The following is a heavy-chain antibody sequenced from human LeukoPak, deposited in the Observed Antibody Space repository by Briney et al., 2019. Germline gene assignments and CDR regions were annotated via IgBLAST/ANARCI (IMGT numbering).Heavy chain of an antibody. CDR2: FDPEDGET. D-gene: IGHD2-15*01. Sequence: GASVKVSCKVSGYTLTELSMHWVRQAPGKGLEWMGGFDPEDGETIYAQKFQGRVTMTEDTSTDTAYMELSSLRSEDTAVYYCARGRYCSGGSCYSAYYYYMDVWGKGTTVTISS. V-gene: IGHV1-24*01. J-gene: IGHJ6*03. CDR1: GYTLTELS. CDR3: ARGRYCSGGSCYSAYYYYMDV.